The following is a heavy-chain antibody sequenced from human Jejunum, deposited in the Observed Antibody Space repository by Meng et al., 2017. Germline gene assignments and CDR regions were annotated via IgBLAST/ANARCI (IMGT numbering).Heavy chain of an antibody. CDR2: AST. V-gene: IGHV4-61*01. J-gene: IGHJ4*02. CDR1: GFPVSSANYQ. Sequence: QVQLAESGPGLVRPSETLSLICTVSGFPVSSANYQWGWIRQPPGKGLEWIGYASTNYNPSLKSRVTISLDTSKNQFSLKLTSVTAADTAVYYCARDHWGSLDYWGQGSLVTVSS. CDR3: ARDHWGSLDY. D-gene: IGHD7-27*01.